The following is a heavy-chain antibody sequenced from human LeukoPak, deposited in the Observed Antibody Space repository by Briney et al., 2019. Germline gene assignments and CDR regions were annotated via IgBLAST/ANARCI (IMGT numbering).Heavy chain of an antibody. CDR3: SRIFYHGSTGYYPDH. V-gene: IGHV3-72*01. D-gene: IGHD3-9*01. Sequence: PGGSLRLSCAVSGLTFSDHHMDWVRQAPGKGLEWIGRSKNKANDYSKVYAASVKGRFTFSRDDPKNSLYLQMDSLKDEDTAVYYCSRIFYHGSTGYYPDHWGQGTLVTVSS. CDR2: SKNKANDYSK. CDR1: GLTFSDHH. J-gene: IGHJ4*02.